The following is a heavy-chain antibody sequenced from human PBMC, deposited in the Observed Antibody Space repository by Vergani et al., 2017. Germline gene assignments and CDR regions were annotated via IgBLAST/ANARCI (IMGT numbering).Heavy chain of an antibody. J-gene: IGHJ4*02. CDR1: GGTFSSYA. CDR2: IIPIFGTA. Sequence: QVQLVQSGAEVQQPGSSVKVSCKASGGTFSSYAISWVRQAPGQGLEWMGGIIPIFGTANYAQKFQGRVTITADESTSTAYMELSSLRSEDTAVYYCAMDETFKSTHYSGGYSNWGQGTLVTVSS. V-gene: IGHV1-69*01. CDR3: AMDETFKSTHYSGGYSN. D-gene: IGHD1-26*01.